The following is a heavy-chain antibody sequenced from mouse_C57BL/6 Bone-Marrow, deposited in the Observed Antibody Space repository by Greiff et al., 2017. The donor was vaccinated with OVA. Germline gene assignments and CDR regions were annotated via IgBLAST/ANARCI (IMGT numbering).Heavy chain of an antibody. V-gene: IGHV1-81*01. CDR2: IYPRSGNT. CDR3: ARSTVVDDDWYFDV. J-gene: IGHJ1*03. D-gene: IGHD1-1*01. CDR1: GYTFTSSG. Sequence: QVQLKESGAELARPGASVKLSCTASGYTFTSSGISWVKQRTGQGLEWIGEIYPRSGNTYYNEKFKGKATLTADKSSSTAYMELRSLTSEDSAVYFCARSTVVDDDWYFDVWGTGTTVTVSS.